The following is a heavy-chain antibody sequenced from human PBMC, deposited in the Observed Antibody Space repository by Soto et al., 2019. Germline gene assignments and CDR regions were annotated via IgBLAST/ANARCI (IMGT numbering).Heavy chain of an antibody. CDR2: ISYDGSNK. CDR1: GFTFSSYA. V-gene: IGHV3-30-3*01. Sequence: GGSLRLSCAASGFTFSSYAMHWVRQAPGKGLEWVAVISYDGSNKYYADSVKGRFTISRDNSKNTLYLQMNSLRAEDTAVYYCARVGIVVVVAAHMDVWGQGTTVTVS. CDR3: ARVGIVVVVAAHMDV. D-gene: IGHD2-15*01. J-gene: IGHJ6*02.